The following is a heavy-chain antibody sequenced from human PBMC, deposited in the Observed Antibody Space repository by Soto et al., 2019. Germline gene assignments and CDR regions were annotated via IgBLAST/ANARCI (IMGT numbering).Heavy chain of an antibody. D-gene: IGHD6-13*01. CDR2: IWYDGSNK. V-gene: IGHV3-33*01. CDR1: GFTFSSYG. CDR3: ARAGLAAAGYGGHFDY. Sequence: QVQLVESGGGVVQPGRSLRLSCAASGFTFSSYGMHWVRQAPGKGLEWVVVIWYDGSNKYYADSVKGRFTISRDNSKNTLYLQMNSLRAEDTAVYYCARAGLAAAGYGGHFDYWGQGTLVTVSS. J-gene: IGHJ4*02.